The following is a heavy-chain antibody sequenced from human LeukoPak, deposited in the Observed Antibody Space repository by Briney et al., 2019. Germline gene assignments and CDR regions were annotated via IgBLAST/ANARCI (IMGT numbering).Heavy chain of an antibody. V-gene: IGHV4-30-4*08. D-gene: IGHD3-22*01. CDR2: IYYSGST. Sequence: TSETLSLTCTVSGASVSSGYYYWSWIRQPPGKGLEWIGYIYYSGSTYFNPSLKSRVTISVDTSKNQFSLKLSSVTAADTAVYYCARGNSYYYDSSGWIDAFDIWGQGTMVTVSS. J-gene: IGHJ3*02. CDR3: ARGNSYYYDSSGWIDAFDI. CDR1: GASVSSGYYY.